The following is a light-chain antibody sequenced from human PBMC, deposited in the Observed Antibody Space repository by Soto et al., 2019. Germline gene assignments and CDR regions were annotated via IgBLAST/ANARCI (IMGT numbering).Light chain of an antibody. V-gene: IGKV3-11*01. CDR2: DAS. CDR3: QQRSNWPST. CDR1: QSVSGY. Sequence: EIVLTQSPATLSLSPGNRATRSCRASQSVSGYLDWYQQKPGQAPRLLIYDASNRATGIPARFSGSGSGTDFTLTITSLEPEDFAVYYCQQRSNWPSTFGGGTKVEI. J-gene: IGKJ4*01.